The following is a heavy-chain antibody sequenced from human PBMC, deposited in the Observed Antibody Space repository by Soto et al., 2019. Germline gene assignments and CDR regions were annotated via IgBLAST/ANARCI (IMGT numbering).Heavy chain of an antibody. CDR1: GFTFRNHG. Sequence: QVQLVESGGGVVQPGRSLRLSCEGSGFTFRNHGMHWIRQSPGKGLEWVAVIWYDGSEKYYADSVKGRFTISRDNSKNTLYLQMNSLKVEDTAIYYCARWSNNKVVDPWGQGTVVTVS. D-gene: IGHD1-1*01. CDR2: IWYDGSEK. J-gene: IGHJ5*02. V-gene: IGHV3-33*01. CDR3: ARWSNNKVVDP.